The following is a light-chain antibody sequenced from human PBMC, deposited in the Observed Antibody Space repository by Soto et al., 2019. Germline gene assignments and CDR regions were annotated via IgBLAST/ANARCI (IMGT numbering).Light chain of an antibody. CDR1: SSNIGSNT. CDR2: RNS. Sequence: QSVLTQPPSASGTPGQRVTISCSGSSSNIGSNTVNWYQQLPGTAPKLLIYRNSQRPSGVPDRFSGSKSGTSASLAISGLRSEDEADYYCTAWDNSLDAYVFGTGTKLTVL. V-gene: IGLV1-44*01. J-gene: IGLJ1*01. CDR3: TAWDNSLDAYV.